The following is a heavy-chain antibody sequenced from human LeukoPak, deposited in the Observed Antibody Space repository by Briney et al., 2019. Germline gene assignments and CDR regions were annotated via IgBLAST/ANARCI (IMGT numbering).Heavy chain of an antibody. D-gene: IGHD3-22*01. CDR2: INHSGST. Sequence: SETLSLTCAVYGGSFSGYYWSWIRQPPGKGLEWIGEINHSGSTNYNPSLKSRVTISVDTSKNQFSLKLSSVAAADTAVYYCARVNYYDSSGYSGPYFDYWGQGTLVTVSS. J-gene: IGHJ4*02. CDR1: GGSFSGYY. V-gene: IGHV4-34*01. CDR3: ARVNYYDSSGYSGPYFDY.